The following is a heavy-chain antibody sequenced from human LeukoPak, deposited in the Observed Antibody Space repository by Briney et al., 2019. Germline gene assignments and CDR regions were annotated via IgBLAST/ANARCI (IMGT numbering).Heavy chain of an antibody. CDR2: ISSNGGST. V-gene: IGHV3-64*01. D-gene: IGHD2-21*01. CDR3: ARGVYCGGDCFDP. J-gene: IGHJ5*02. Sequence: QTGGSLRLSCAASGFTFSSYAMHWVRQAPGKGLEYVSAISSNGGSTYYANSVKGRFTISRDNSKNTLYLQMGSLRAEDMAVYYCARGVYCGGDCFDPWGQGTPVTVSS. CDR1: GFTFSSYA.